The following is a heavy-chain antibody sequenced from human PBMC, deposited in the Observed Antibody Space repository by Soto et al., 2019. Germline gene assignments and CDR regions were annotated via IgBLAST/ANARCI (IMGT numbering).Heavy chain of an antibody. CDR1: GFTFSSYA. V-gene: IGHV3-23*01. CDR3: AKGRIAVAAPYNWFDP. J-gene: IGHJ5*02. D-gene: IGHD6-19*01. CDR2: ITGGGDNT. Sequence: EVKLLESGGGLVQPGGSLRLSCAASGFTFSSYAMSWVRQAPGKGLEWVSTITGGGDNTHYADSVKGRFTISRDNYKNTLSLQMNRLRVEDTAVYHCAKGRIAVAAPYNWFDPWGQGTLVTVSS.